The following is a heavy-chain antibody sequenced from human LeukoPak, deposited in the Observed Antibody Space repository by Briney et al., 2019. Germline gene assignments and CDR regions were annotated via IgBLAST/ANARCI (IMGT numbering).Heavy chain of an antibody. D-gene: IGHD6-19*01. CDR3: AKDRLIAVAPNWFDP. J-gene: IGHJ5*02. CDR1: GFTFSSYA. Sequence: GGSLRLSCAASGFTFSSYAMSWVRQAPGKGLEWVSTISGSGGSTYYADSVKGRFTISRDNSKNTLYLQMNSLRAEDTAVYYCAKDRLIAVAPNWFDPWGQGTLVTVSS. V-gene: IGHV3-23*01. CDR2: ISGSGGST.